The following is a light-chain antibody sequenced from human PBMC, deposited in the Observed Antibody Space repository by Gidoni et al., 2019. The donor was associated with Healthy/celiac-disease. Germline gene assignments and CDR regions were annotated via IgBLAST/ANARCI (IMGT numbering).Light chain of an antibody. CDR3: QQYGSSPPLT. Sequence: ELVLTQYPGTLSLSPGERATLSCSASQSVSSSYLAWYQQKPGQAPRLLIYGASSRATGIPDRFSGSGSGTDFTLTISRLEPEDFAVYYCQQYGSSPPLTFGGGTKVEIK. J-gene: IGKJ4*01. CDR1: QSVSSSY. V-gene: IGKV3-20*01. CDR2: GAS.